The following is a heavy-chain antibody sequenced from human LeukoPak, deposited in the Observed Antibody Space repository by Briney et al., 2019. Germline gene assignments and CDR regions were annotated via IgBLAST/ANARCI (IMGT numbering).Heavy chain of an antibody. CDR1: GVSISSYY. V-gene: IGHV4-59*08. D-gene: IGHD1-26*01. Sequence: SETLSLTCTVSGVSISSYYWSWIRQPPGKGLEWIGDIYYSGSTNYNPSLKSRVTISVDTSKNQFSLRLSSVTAADTSVYYSARLASGSYGPLTPFDYWGQGTLVTVSS. CDR3: ARLASGSYGPLTPFDY. CDR2: IYYSGST. J-gene: IGHJ4*02.